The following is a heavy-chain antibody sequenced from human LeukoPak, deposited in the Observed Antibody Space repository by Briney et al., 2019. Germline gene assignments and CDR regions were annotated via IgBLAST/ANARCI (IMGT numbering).Heavy chain of an antibody. D-gene: IGHD2-2*02. CDR2: IYHSGST. V-gene: IGHV4-30-2*01. J-gene: IGHJ5*02. CDR3: ARDLGYCSSTSCYMGVWFDP. CDR1: GGSISSGGYY. Sequence: SETLSLTCTVSGGSISSGGYYWSWIRQPPGKGLEWIGYIYHSGSTYYNPSLKSRVTISVDRSKNQFSLKLSSVTAADTAVYYCARDLGYCSSTSCYMGVWFDPWGQGTLVTVSS.